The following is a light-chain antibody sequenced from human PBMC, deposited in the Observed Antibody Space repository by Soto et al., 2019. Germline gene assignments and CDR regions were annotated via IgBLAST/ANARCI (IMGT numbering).Light chain of an antibody. CDR3: QQARSFPIT. CDR1: QSIGRN. Sequence: DIQMTQSPASLSASVGDRDTISCRASQSIGRNLNWYQQKPGKAPKLLIYAASSLRGGVPSRFSGSGSGTDFTLTISSLQPEDFATYSCQQARSFPITFGQGTRLEIK. CDR2: AAS. J-gene: IGKJ5*01. V-gene: IGKV1-39*01.